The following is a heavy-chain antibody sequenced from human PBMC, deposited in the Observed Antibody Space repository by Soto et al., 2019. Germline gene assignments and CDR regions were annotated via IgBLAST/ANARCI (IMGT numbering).Heavy chain of an antibody. J-gene: IGHJ5*01. CDR2: ISSTSKYI. V-gene: IGHV3-21*06. D-gene: IGHD6-19*01. CDR1: GFTFSNYS. CDR3: ARGLSSGWFDY. Sequence: EVQLVESGGGLVKPGGSLSGSCAASGFTFSNYSMNWVRQAPGKGLEWVSSISSTSKYIYYADSVKGRITISRDNAKNSLYLQMNSLRAEDTAVYYWARGLSSGWFDYWGQGTLVTVSA.